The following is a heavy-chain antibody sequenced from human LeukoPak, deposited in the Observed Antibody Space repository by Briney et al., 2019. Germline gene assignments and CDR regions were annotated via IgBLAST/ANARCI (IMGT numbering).Heavy chain of an antibody. V-gene: IGHV4-31*03. CDR3: ARVPDYSNKNWFDP. J-gene: IGHJ5*02. CDR2: IYYSGST. Sequence: SETLSLTCTVSGGSISSGNYYWSWIRQHPGKGLEWIGYIYYSGSTYYNPSLKSRVTISVDTSKNQFSLKLSSVTAADTAVYYCARVPDYSNKNWFDPWGQGTLVTVSS. D-gene: IGHD4-11*01. CDR1: GGSISSGNYY.